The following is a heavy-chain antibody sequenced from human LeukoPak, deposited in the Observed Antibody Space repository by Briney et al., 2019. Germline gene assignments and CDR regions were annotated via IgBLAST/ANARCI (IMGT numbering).Heavy chain of an antibody. V-gene: IGHV1-18*01. J-gene: IGHJ4*02. CDR3: ARDAPQVSPVVALSYFDY. CDR2: ISAYNGDT. D-gene: IGHD5-12*01. CDR1: GYTFTSYG. Sequence: GASVKVSCKASGYTFTSYGISWVRQAPGQGLEWMGWISAYNGDTNYAQKLQGRVTMTTDTSTSTAYMELRSLRSDDTAVYYCARDAPQVSPVVALSYFDYWGQGTLVTVSS.